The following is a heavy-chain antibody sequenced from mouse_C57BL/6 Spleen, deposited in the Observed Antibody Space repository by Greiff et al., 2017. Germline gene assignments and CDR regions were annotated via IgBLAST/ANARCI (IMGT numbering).Heavy chain of an antibody. CDR3: ARHPLWKDGYYSMDY. CDR2: IWSDGST. V-gene: IGHV2-6-1*01. J-gene: IGHJ4*01. CDR1: GFSLTSSG. D-gene: IGHD1-1*02. Sequence: QVQLKESGPGLVAPSQSLSITCTVSGFSLTSSGVHWVRQPPGKGLEWLVVIWSDGSTTSTSALQSRLSISQDNSKSQVFLKMNNLQTDYTAMYYCARHPLWKDGYYSMDYWGQGTSVTVSS.